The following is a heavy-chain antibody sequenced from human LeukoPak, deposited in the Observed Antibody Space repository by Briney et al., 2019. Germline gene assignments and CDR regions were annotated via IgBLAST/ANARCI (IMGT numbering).Heavy chain of an antibody. CDR1: GGSISSYY. CDR2: IHSSGGS. CDR3: ARGNLSCRGGSCYPNWFDP. Sequence: PSETLSLTCTASGGSISSYYWSWIRQPPGKGLQWIGYIHSSGGSNYNPSLKSRVTLSVDTSKNQFSLKVSSVTAADTAVYYCARGNLSCRGGSCYPNWFDPWGQGTLVTVSS. V-gene: IGHV4-59*01. J-gene: IGHJ5*02. D-gene: IGHD2-15*01.